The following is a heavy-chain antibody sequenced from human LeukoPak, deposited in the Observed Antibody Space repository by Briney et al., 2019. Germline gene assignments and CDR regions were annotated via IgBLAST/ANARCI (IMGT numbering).Heavy chain of an antibody. V-gene: IGHV4-30-2*01. CDR2: IYHSGST. CDR3: ASSHLGYCSGGSCLGAFDI. CDR1: GVSISSGGYS. J-gene: IGHJ3*02. D-gene: IGHD2-15*01. Sequence: SQTLSLTCAVSGVSISSGGYSWRWIRQPPGKGLEWIGYIYHSGSTYYNPSLKSRVTISVDRSKNQFSLKLSSVTAADTAVYYCASSHLGYCSGGSCLGAFDIWGQGTMVTVSS.